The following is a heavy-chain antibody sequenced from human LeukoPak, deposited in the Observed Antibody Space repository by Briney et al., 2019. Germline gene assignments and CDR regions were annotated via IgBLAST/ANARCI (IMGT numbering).Heavy chain of an antibody. J-gene: IGHJ3*02. CDR1: GFTFDDYA. V-gene: IGHV3-43D*04. D-gene: IGHD2-15*01. CDR2: ISWDGGST. Sequence: GGSLRLSCAASGFTFDDYAMHWVRQAPGKGLEWVSLISWDGGSTYYADSVKGRFTTSRDNSKNSLYLQMYSLRAEDTALYYCAKVQGYCSGGSCYLDAFDIWGQGTMVTVSS. CDR3: AKVQGYCSGGSCYLDAFDI.